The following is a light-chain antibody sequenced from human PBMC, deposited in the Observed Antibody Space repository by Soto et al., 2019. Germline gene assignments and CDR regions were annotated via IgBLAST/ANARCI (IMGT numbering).Light chain of an antibody. J-gene: IGKJ1*01. CDR1: QSISSW. CDR2: DAS. V-gene: IGKV1-5*01. CDR3: LQDYNYPWT. Sequence: DIQMTQSPSTLSASVGDRLTITCRASQSISSWLAWYQQKPGKAPKLLIFDASSLESGVPSRFSGSGSGTDFTLTISSLQPEDFATYYCLQDYNYPWTFGQGTKVDIK.